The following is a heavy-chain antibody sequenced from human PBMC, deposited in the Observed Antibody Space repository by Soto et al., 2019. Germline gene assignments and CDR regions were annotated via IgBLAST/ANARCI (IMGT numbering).Heavy chain of an antibody. J-gene: IGHJ4*02. CDR3: ARDRVAAAGTPYYYYCDY. V-gene: IGHV1-2*02. CDR1: GYTFTGYY. Sequence: ASVKVSCKASGYTFTGYYMHWVRQAPGQGLEWMGWINPNSGGTNYAQKFQGRVTMTRDTSISTAYMELSRLRSDDTAVYYCARDRVAAAGTPYYYYCDYWGQG. CDR2: INPNSGGT. D-gene: IGHD6-13*01.